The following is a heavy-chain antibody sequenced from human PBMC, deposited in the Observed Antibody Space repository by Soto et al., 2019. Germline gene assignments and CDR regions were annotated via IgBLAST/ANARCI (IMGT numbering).Heavy chain of an antibody. CDR3: ARDFGHGYYLDY. CDR2: ITDSSDTV. V-gene: IGHV3-48*02. CDR1: GFSFSNYN. J-gene: IGHJ4*02. Sequence: PWGSLRLSCLASGFSFSNYNMNWGRQAPGKGLEWVSYITDSSDTVHYADSVRGRFTISRDNAESSLYLQMNSLRDEDTAVYFCARDFGHGYYLDYWGRGTLVTVSS. D-gene: IGHD3-3*01.